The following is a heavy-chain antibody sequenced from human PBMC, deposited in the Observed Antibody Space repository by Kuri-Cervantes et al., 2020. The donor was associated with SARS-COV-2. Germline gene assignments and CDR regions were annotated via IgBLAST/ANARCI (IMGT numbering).Heavy chain of an antibody. Sequence: SETLSLTCTVAGGSISSYYWSWIRQPPGKGLEGSGYIYYSGSTNYHPSLKSRVTISVDTTKNQFSLKLSSVTAADTAVYYCARGGAIFDYWGQVTLVTVSS. CDR1: GGSISSYY. D-gene: IGHD1-26*01. CDR3: ARGGAIFDY. V-gene: IGHV4-59*12. J-gene: IGHJ4*02. CDR2: IYYSGST.